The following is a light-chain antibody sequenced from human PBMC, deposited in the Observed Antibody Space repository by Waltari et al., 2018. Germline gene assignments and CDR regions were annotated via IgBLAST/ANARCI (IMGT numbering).Light chain of an antibody. J-gene: IGLJ2*01. Sequence: SVSGSPGQSVTISCTGTSSDVGGYNYVSWYQQHPGKAPKLMIYDVSKRPSGVPDRFSGSKSGNTASLTISGLQADDEADYYCCSYAGSYTLVFGGGTKLTVL. CDR1: SSDVGGYNY. CDR2: DVS. V-gene: IGLV2-11*01. CDR3: CSYAGSYTLV.